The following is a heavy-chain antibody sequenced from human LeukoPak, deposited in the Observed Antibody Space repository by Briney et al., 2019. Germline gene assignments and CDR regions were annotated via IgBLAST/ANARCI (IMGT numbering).Heavy chain of an antibody. Sequence: PGGSLRLSCVASGFTFSSYGMSWVRQAPGKGLEWVANIKQDGSEKNYLDSVKGRLTISRDNAENSLDLQVNSLRAEDTAVYYCARDLRGTLDYWGQGTLVTVSS. CDR2: IKQDGSEK. V-gene: IGHV3-7*03. CDR3: ARDLRGTLDY. CDR1: GFTFSSYG. D-gene: IGHD3-10*01. J-gene: IGHJ4*02.